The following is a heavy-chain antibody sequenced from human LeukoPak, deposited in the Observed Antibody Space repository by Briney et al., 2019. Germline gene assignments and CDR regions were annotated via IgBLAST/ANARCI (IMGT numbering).Heavy chain of an antibody. V-gene: IGHV1-69*13. CDR2: IIPIFGTA. CDR1: GYTFTTYS. D-gene: IGHD4/OR15-4a*01. CDR3: ARVRPLGAD. J-gene: IGHJ4*02. Sequence: SVKVSCKASGYTFTTYSMHWVRQAPGQGLEWMGGIIPIFGTANYAQKFQGRVTITADESTSTAYMELSSLRSEDTAVYYCARVRPLGADWGQGTLVTVSS.